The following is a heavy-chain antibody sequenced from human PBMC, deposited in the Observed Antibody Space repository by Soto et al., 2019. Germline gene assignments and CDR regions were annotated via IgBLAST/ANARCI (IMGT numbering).Heavy chain of an antibody. J-gene: IGHJ4*02. D-gene: IGHD3-10*01. V-gene: IGHV3-15*07. CDR2: IKSTGDGGTT. CDR3: STDPPKLLGPFDY. Sequence: EVQLVESGGGLVKPGGSLRLACAASGFTFRSTWMNWVRQAPGKGLEWVGRIKSTGDGGTTDYAAPVKGRFSISRDDSKDTLYLQMNSLKAEHTAVYFCSTDPPKLLGPFDYWGQGTLVAVSS. CDR1: GFTFRSTW.